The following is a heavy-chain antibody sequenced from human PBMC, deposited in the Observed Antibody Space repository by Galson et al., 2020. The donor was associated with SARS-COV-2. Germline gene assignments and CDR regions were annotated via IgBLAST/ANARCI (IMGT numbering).Heavy chain of an antibody. Sequence: LKISCAASGFTFDDYAMHWVRQAPGKGLEWVSGISWNRGRITYEDSVKGRFTISRDNAKNSLYLQMNSLRAEDTALYYCARGLDSTGYNWFDPWGQGTLVTVSS. CDR2: ISWNRGRI. CDR3: ARGLDSTGYNWFDP. V-gene: IGHV3-9*01. CDR1: GFTFDDYA. D-gene: IGHD3-22*01. J-gene: IGHJ5*02.